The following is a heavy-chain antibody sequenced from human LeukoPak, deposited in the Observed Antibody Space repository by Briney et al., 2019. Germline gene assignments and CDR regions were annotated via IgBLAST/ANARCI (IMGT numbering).Heavy chain of an antibody. D-gene: IGHD4/OR15-4a*01. V-gene: IGHV4-59*01. CDR1: GGSISRYY. Sequence: AETLSLTCTVSGGSISRYYWSWIRQPPGKGLEWIGYIYYSGNTNYNPSLKSRVTISVDTSKNQFSLKLSSVTAADTAVYYCARELDYGGFDYWGQGTLVT. CDR3: ARELDYGGFDY. J-gene: IGHJ4*02. CDR2: IYYSGNT.